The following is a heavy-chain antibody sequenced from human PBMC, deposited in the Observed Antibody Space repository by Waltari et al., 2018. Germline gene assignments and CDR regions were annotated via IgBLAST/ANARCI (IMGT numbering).Heavy chain of an antibody. Sequence: QVQLQESGPGLVKPSQTLSLTCSVSGGSINSGTSYYWNWLRQPAGKGREWIGRIYPRGSTKYNPSLESRVTMSMDTSKNQFSLKLSSVTAADTAVYYCAREGREVASLWGQGTLVTVSS. D-gene: IGHD2-15*01. V-gene: IGHV4-61*02. CDR2: IYPRGST. CDR1: GGSINSGTSYY. CDR3: AREGREVASL. J-gene: IGHJ4*02.